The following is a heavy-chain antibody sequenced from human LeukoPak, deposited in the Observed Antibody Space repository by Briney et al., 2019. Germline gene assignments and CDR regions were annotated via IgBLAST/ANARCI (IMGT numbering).Heavy chain of an antibody. V-gene: IGHV3-48*03. D-gene: IGHD3-10*01. CDR3: ARERGSGSYYLDV. J-gene: IGHJ6*02. CDR1: GFTFSSYE. Sequence: GGSLRLSCAASGFTFSSYEMNWVRQAPGKGLEWVSYISSSGSTIYYADSVKGRFTISRDNSKNTLYLRMNSLRAEDTAVYYCARERGSGSYYLDVWGQGTTVTVSS. CDR2: ISSSGSTI.